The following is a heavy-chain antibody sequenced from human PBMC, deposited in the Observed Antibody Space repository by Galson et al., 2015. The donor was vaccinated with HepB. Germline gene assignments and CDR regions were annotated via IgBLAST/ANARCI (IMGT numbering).Heavy chain of an antibody. CDR1: GFTFSSYW. J-gene: IGHJ6*03. D-gene: IGHD2-2*01. V-gene: IGHV3-74*01. CDR3: ARVGVGVPALLDYYYYMDV. CDR2: INSDGSST. Sequence: SLRLSCAASGFTFSSYWMHWVRQAPGKGLVWVSRINSDGSSTSYADSVKGRFTISRDNAKNTLYLQMNSLRAEDTAVYYCARVGVGVPALLDYYYYMDVWGKGTTVTVSS.